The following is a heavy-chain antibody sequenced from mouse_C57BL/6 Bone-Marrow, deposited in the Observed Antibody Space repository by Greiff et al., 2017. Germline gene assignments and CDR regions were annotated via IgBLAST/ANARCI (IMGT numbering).Heavy chain of an antibody. CDR2: ISSGGDYI. V-gene: IGHV5-9-1*02. J-gene: IGHJ3*01. D-gene: IGHD1-3*01. Sequence: EVKVVESGEGLVKPGGSLKLSCAASGFTFSSYAMSWVRQTPEKRLEWVAYISSGGDYIYYADTVKGRFTISRDNARNTLYLQMSSLKSEDTAMYYCTRDIDGIFAYWGQGTLVTVSA. CDR1: GFTFSSYA. CDR3: TRDIDGIFAY.